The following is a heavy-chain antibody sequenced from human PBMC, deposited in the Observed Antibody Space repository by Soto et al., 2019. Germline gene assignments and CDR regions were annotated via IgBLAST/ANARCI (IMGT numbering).Heavy chain of an antibody. J-gene: IGHJ1*01. V-gene: IGHV1-69*01. D-gene: IGHD6-13*01. CDR1: GGTFSNFA. Sequence: QVQLVQSGAEVKKPGSSVKVSCKASGGTFSNFAISWVRQAPGQGLEWMGGFIPIFGTLNYAQRFKGRLTISADESTRPAYMELSRLRSEDTAVDYCARFEQLVLHWGQGTRVTVSS. CDR3: ARFEQLVLH. CDR2: FIPIFGTL.